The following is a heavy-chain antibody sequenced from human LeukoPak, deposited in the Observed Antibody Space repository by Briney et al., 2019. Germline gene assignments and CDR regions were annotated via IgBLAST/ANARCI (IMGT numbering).Heavy chain of an antibody. D-gene: IGHD3-10*01. CDR3: ARVLGFGAYDY. CDR2: ILSSSSYI. CDR1: GFTFSTYS. J-gene: IGHJ4*02. Sequence: GGSLRLSCAASGFTFSTYSMNWVRLAPGRGLEWVSFILSSSSYIYYADSVKGRFTISRDNAKNSLHLQMNSLRAEDTGVYYCARVLGFGAYDYWGQGTLVTVSS. V-gene: IGHV3-21*01.